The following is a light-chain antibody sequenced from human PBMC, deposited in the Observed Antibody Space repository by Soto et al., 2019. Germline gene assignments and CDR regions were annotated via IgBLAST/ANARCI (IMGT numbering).Light chain of an antibody. CDR2: GAS. Sequence: EIGLTQSPATLSLSPGETATLSCRASQSVSGYIGWYQQKPGQAPRLLIYGASSRATGIPDRFSGSGSGTDFTLTISRLEPEDFAVYYCQQYGSSLWTLGQGTKVDIK. CDR3: QQYGSSLWT. CDR1: QSVSGY. J-gene: IGKJ1*01. V-gene: IGKV3-20*01.